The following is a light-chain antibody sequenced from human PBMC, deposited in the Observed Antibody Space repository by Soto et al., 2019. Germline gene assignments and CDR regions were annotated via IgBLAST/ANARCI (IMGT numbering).Light chain of an antibody. J-gene: IGKJ1*01. V-gene: IGKV1-39*01. CDR1: QSVSNY. CDR2: AAS. Sequence: DIQMTQSPSSLSASVGDRVTITCRASQSVSNYLNWYQQKPGKAPKLLIYAASSLQSGVPSRFSGSASETDFTLTISSLRPEDFATYFCQQYYTTPRTFGQGTKVDIK. CDR3: QQYYTTPRT.